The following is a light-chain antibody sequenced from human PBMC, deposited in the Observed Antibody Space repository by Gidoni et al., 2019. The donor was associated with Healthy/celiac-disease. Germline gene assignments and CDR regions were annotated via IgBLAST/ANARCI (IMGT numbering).Light chain of an antibody. CDR2: EVS. Sequence: PGQSITISCTGTSSDVGRYNLVSCYQQHPGKAPKLMIYEVSKRPSGVSNRFSGSKSGNTASLTISGLQAEDEADYYCCSYAGSSTPYVFGTGTKVTVL. CDR1: SSDVGRYNL. CDR3: CSYAGSSTPYV. J-gene: IGLJ1*01. V-gene: IGLV2-23*02.